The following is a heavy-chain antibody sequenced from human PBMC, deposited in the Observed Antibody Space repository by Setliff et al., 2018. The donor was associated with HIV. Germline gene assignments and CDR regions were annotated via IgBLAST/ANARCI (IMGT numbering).Heavy chain of an antibody. CDR1: GGSISSGVYY. CDR2: IHYSGFT. J-gene: IGHJ5*02. Sequence: PSETLSLTCTVSGGSISSGVYYWSWIRHHPGKGLEWIGYIHYSGFTNYNPSLKSRVTISIDTSKNQFSLKLSSVTAADTAFYYCARTYYDFWSGSYSYKWFDPWGQGTLVTVSS. D-gene: IGHD3-3*01. CDR3: ARTYYDFWSGSYSYKWFDP. V-gene: IGHV4-61*08.